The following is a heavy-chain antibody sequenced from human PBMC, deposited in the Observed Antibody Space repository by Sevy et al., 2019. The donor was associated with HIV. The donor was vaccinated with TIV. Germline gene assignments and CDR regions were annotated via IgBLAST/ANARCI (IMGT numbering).Heavy chain of an antibody. Sequence: GGSLRLSCAASGFTFTNYAMNWVGQPPGKGLDWVSLIFGRVGTKSYADSVKGRLTISRDNSKNPLYLQMNSLRTEDTALYYCAGGRFDSSGSFDAFDMWGQGTMVTVSS. V-gene: IGHV3-23*01. CDR1: GFTFTNYA. J-gene: IGHJ3*02. CDR2: IFGRVGTK. CDR3: AGGRFDSSGSFDAFDM. D-gene: IGHD3-22*01.